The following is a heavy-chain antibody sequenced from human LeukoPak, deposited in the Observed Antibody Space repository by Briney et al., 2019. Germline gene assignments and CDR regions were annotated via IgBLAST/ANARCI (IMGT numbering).Heavy chain of an antibody. Sequence: ASVKVSCKASGGTFSSYAISWVRQAPGQGPEWMRGIIPIFGTANYAQKFQGRVTITADESTSTAYMELSSLRSEDTAVYYCARHPTVTTQFDYWGQGTLVTVSS. CDR3: ARHPTVTTQFDY. CDR2: IIPIFGTA. CDR1: GGTFSSYA. V-gene: IGHV1-69*01. J-gene: IGHJ4*02. D-gene: IGHD4-17*01.